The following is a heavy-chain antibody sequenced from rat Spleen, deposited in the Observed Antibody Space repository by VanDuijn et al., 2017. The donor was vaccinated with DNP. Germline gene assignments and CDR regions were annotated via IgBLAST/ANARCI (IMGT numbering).Heavy chain of an antibody. D-gene: IGHD1-6*01. V-gene: IGHV5-31*01. CDR2: INTDGGST. CDR1: GFTFNNYW. Sequence: EVQLVESGGDLVQPGRSLKLSCVASGFTFNNYWMTWIRQVPGKGLEWVASINTDGGSTYYPDSVKGRFTISRDNAENTVYLQMISLRSDDTATYYCAREGLILRSFDYWGQGVMVTVSS. CDR3: AREGLILRSFDY. J-gene: IGHJ2*01.